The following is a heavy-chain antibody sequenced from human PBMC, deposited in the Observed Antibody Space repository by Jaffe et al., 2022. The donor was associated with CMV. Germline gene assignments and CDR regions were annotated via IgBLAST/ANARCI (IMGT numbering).Heavy chain of an antibody. J-gene: IGHJ4*02. V-gene: IGHV1-46*01. CDR1: GYTFSSYY. CDR3: ARGRLLWLGESLYYFDY. D-gene: IGHD3-10*01. CDR2: INPSAGST. Sequence: QVQLVQSGAEVKKPGASVKVSCKASGYTFSSYYMHWVRQAPGQGLEWMGIINPSAGSTTYAQKFQGRVTVTWDTSTSTVYMNLSSLRSEDTAVYYCARGRLLWLGESLYYFDYWGQGTLVTVSS.